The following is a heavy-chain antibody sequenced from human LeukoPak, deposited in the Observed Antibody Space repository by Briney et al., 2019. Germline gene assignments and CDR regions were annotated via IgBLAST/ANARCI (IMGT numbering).Heavy chain of an antibody. D-gene: IGHD6-19*01. J-gene: IGHJ4*02. CDR1: GFTFSGYW. V-gene: IGHV3-23*01. Sequence: GGSLRLSCAASGFTFSGYWMHWVRQVPGKGLEWVSAISGSGGSTYYADSVKGRFTISRDNSKNTLYLQMNSLRAEDTAVYYCARGRAVSGTYFDYWGQGTLVSVSS. CDR3: ARGRAVSGTYFDY. CDR2: ISGSGGST.